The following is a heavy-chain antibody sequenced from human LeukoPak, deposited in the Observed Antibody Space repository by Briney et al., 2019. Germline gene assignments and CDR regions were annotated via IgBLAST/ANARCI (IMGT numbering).Heavy chain of an antibody. CDR2: INHSGST. J-gene: IGHJ4*02. CDR1: GGSFSGYY. D-gene: IGHD3-10*01. Sequence: SETLSLTCAVYGGSFSGYYWSWIRQPPGKGLEWTGEINHSGSTNYNPSLKSRVTISVDTSKNQFSLKLSSVTAADTAVYYCARNFFYGTFDYWGQGTLVTVSS. V-gene: IGHV4-34*01. CDR3: ARNFFYGTFDY.